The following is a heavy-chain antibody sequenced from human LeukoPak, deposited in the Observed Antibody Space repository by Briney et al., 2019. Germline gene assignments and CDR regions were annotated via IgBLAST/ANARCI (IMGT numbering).Heavy chain of an antibody. V-gene: IGHV3-23*01. CDR1: GFTFSSYA. CDR2: ISGSGGST. D-gene: IGHD1-1*01. J-gene: IGHJ6*02. CDR3: AKGDRFGTTGTMDV. Sequence: GGSLRLSCAASGFTFSSYAMSWVRQAPGKGLEWVSAISGSGGSTYYADSVKGRFTISRDNSKNTLSLQMNSLRAEDTAVYYCAKGDRFGTTGTMDVWGQGTTVTVSS.